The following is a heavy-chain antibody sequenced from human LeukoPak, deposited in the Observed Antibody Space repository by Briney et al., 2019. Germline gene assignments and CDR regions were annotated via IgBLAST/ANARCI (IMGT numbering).Heavy chain of an antibody. D-gene: IGHD6-13*01. CDR3: ARRGETASGPLDY. V-gene: IGHV5-51*01. CDR2: IYPGDSET. Sequence: GESLQISCKGSGYRFTNYWIAWVRQMPGKGLEWMGIIYPGDSETRYSPSFEGQVTISADKSISTAYLQWSSLKASDTAMYYCARRGETASGPLDYWGQGTLVTVSS. J-gene: IGHJ4*02. CDR1: GYRFTNYW.